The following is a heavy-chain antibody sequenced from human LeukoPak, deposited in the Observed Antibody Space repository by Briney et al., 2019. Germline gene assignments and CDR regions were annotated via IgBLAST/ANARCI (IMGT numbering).Heavy chain of an antibody. V-gene: IGHV3-23*01. J-gene: IGHJ4*02. CDR1: GFTFNNYA. CDR3: AKGGGDYYFDY. D-gene: IGHD2-21*01. CDR2: INAGGGST. Sequence: GGSLRLSCAASGFTFNNYAMTWVRQAPGKGLEWVSAINAGGGSTHNADSVKGRFTISRAISKSTVYLQMNTLRADDTAVYYCAKGGGDYYFDYWGQGTLVTVS.